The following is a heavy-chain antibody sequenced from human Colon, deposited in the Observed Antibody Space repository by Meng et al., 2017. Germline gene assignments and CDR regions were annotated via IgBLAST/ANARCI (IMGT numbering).Heavy chain of an antibody. V-gene: IGHV4-4*02. J-gene: IGHJ4*02. CDR1: GGSISSYNW. CDR3: ARHGGWHFDY. D-gene: IGHD6-19*01. CDR2: IDLGGTP. Sequence: QLQLRGSVPGLVVPSGTLSLPCAVSGGSISSYNWWSWVRQPPGKGLEWIGQIDLGGTPYYNPSLESRVIMSLDKSKNQLSLRLTSVAAADTAVYYCARHGGWHFDYWGQGALVTVSS.